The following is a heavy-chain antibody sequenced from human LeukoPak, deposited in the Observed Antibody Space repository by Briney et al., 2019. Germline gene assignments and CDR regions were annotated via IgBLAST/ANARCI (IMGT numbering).Heavy chain of an antibody. V-gene: IGHV1-2*06. Sequence: ASVKVSCKASGYTFTGYYMHWVRQAPGRGLEWMGRINPNSGGTNYAQKFQGRVTMTRDTSISTAYMELSRLRSDDTAVYYCARAEDDFWSGYLNWFDPWGQGTLVTVSS. J-gene: IGHJ5*02. CDR3: ARAEDDFWSGYLNWFDP. D-gene: IGHD3-3*01. CDR1: GYTFTGYY. CDR2: INPNSGGT.